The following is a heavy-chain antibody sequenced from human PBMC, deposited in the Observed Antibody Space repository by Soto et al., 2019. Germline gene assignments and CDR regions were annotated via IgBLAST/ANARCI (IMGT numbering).Heavy chain of an antibody. CDR3: ARVVDYCDPYYYYGMDV. CDR1: GFTFSPYS. CDR2: ISCSSSYI. D-gene: IGHD3-22*01. J-gene: IGHJ6*02. Sequence: DVQLVESGGGLVKPGESLRLSCAASGFTFSPYSMNWVRQAPGKGLEWVSSISCSSSYIDYADSVKGRFTISRDNAKNSLYLKMNSLRAEDTAVYYCARVVDYCDPYYYYGMDVWAQGTTVTISS. V-gene: IGHV3-21*01.